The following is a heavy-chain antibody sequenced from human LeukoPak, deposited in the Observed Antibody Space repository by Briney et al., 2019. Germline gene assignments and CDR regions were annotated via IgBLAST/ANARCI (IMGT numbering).Heavy chain of an antibody. CDR3: AKGSSRGYTVTTRMDY. CDR2: ISYDGSNK. Sequence: GGSLRLSCAASGFTFSSYGMHWVRQAPGKGLEWVAVISYDGSNKYYADSVKGRFTISRDNSKNTLYLQMNSLRAEDTAVYYCAKGSSRGYTVTTRMDYWGQGTLVTVSS. D-gene: IGHD4-17*01. J-gene: IGHJ4*02. V-gene: IGHV3-30*18. CDR1: GFTFSSYG.